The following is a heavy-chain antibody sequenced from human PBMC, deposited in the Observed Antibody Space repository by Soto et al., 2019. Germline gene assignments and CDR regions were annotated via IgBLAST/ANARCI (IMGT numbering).Heavy chain of an antibody. CDR1: GGSFSGYY. CDR2: INHSGST. CDR3: ARGQVYYYYGMDV. J-gene: IGHJ6*02. V-gene: IGHV4-34*01. Sequence: QAQLQQWGAGLLKPSETLSLTCAVYGGSFSGYYCSWIRQPPGKGLEWIGEINHSGSTNYNPSLKSRVTISVDRSKNQFSLKLSSVTAADTAVYYCARGQVYYYYGMDVWGQGTTVTVSS.